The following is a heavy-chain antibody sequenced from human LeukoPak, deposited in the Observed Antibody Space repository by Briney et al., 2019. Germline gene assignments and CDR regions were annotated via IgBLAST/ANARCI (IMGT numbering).Heavy chain of an antibody. D-gene: IGHD5-24*01. CDR2: VSAYNGNT. Sequence: GASVKVSCKASGYTFTGYYMHWGRQAPGQGLELMGWVSAYNGNTNYAQKFQGRVTMTTDTSTRTAYMELRSLRSDDTAVYYCARGLQENLAWLKAFSAFDFWGQGTMVTVSS. J-gene: IGHJ3*01. CDR3: ARGLQENLAWLKAFSAFDF. CDR1: GYTFTGYY. V-gene: IGHV1-18*04.